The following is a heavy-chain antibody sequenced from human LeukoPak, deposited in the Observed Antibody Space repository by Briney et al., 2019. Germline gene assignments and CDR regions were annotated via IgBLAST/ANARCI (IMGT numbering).Heavy chain of an antibody. V-gene: IGHV3-11*01. CDR2: ISSSGGSI. Sequence: GGSLRLSCAASRFTFSDYYMSWIRQAPGKGLEWVSYISSSGGSIYYADSVKGRFTISRDNAKNSLYLQMNSLRAEDTAVYYCARGGKITAFDYWGQGTLVTVSS. CDR3: ARGGKITAFDY. D-gene: IGHD3-10*01. CDR1: RFTFSDYY. J-gene: IGHJ4*02.